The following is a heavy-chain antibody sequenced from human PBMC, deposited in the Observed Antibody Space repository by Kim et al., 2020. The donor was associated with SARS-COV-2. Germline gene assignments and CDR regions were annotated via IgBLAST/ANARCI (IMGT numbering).Heavy chain of an antibody. CDR2: TI. J-gene: IGHJ4*02. D-gene: IGHD3-10*01. V-gene: IGHV3-48*03. CDR3: ARDKITMVDY. Sequence: TIYYADSVKGRFTISRDNAKNSLYLQMNSLRAEDTAVYYCARDKITMVDYWGQGTLVTVSS.